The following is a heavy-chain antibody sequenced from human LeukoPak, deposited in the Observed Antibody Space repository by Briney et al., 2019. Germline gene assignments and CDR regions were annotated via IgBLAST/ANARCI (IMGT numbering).Heavy chain of an antibody. Sequence: NPSETLSLTCAVYGGSFSGYYWSWIRQPPGKGLEWIGEINHSGSTNYNPSLKSRVTISVDTSKNQFSLKLSSVTAADTAVYYCARGGSSSWYGPRYFDLWGRGTLVTVSS. V-gene: IGHV4-34*01. J-gene: IGHJ2*01. CDR3: ARGGSSSWYGPRYFDL. CDR1: GGSFSGYY. D-gene: IGHD6-13*01. CDR2: INHSGST.